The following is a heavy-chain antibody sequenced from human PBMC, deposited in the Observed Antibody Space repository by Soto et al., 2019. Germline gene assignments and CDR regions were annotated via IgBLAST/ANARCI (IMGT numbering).Heavy chain of an antibody. V-gene: IGHV3-13*01. CDR3: ARADQLVQNAFDI. CDR2: IGTAGDT. D-gene: IGHD6-13*01. CDR1: GFTFSSYD. Sequence: EVQLVESGGGLVQPGGSLRLSCAASGFTFSSYDMHWVRQATGKGLVWVSAIGTAGDTYYPGSVKGRFTISRENAKNSWYLQMNSLRAGDTAVYYCARADQLVQNAFDIWGQGTMVTVSS. J-gene: IGHJ3*02.